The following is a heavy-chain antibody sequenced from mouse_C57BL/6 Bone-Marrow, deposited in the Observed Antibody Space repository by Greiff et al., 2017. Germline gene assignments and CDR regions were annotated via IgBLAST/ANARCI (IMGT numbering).Heavy chain of an antibody. Sequence: QVQLQQSGAELARPGASVKLSCKASGYTFTSYGISWVKQRTGQGLEWIGEIYPRRGNTYYNEKFKGKATLTADKSSSTAYMELRSLTSEDSAVYFCAKLIYYDYPYAMDYWGQGTSVTVSS. D-gene: IGHD2-4*01. V-gene: IGHV1-81*01. J-gene: IGHJ4*01. CDR1: GYTFTSYG. CDR2: IYPRRGNT. CDR3: AKLIYYDYPYAMDY.